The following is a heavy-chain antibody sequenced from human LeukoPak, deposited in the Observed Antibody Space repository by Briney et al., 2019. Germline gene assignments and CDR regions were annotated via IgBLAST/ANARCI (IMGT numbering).Heavy chain of an antibody. CDR3: ARKESGSNYYFDY. CDR1: GGSISTYY. D-gene: IGHD2-15*01. J-gene: IGHJ4*02. Sequence: PSETLSLTCTVSGGSISTYYWSWFRQPPGKGLEWIGSMYHSGNTYYNPSLKSRVTISVDTSKNQFSLKLSSVTAADTAVYYCARKESGSNYYFDYWGQGTLVTVSS. CDR2: MYHSGNT. V-gene: IGHV4-59*08.